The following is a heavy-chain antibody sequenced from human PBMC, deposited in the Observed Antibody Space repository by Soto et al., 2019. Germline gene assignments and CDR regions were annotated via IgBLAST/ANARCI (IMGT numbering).Heavy chain of an antibody. CDR1: GDSVSSNSAA. CDR3: VRLIGNSWLDA. CDR2: TYYRSKWYF. J-gene: IGHJ5*02. D-gene: IGHD2-8*01. Sequence: SQTLSLTCAISGDSVSSNSAAWNCIRQSPSRGLEWLGRTYYRSKWYFDYAVSVKSRITINPDTSNNQLSLHLNSVTPDDTAVYYCVRLIGNSWLDAWGQGTLVTVSS. V-gene: IGHV6-1*01.